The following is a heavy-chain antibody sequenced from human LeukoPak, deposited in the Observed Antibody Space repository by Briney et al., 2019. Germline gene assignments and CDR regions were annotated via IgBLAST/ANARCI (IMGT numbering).Heavy chain of an antibody. J-gene: IGHJ4*02. D-gene: IGHD3-10*01. Sequence: GGSLRLSCAASGFTFSSYWMHWVRHLPGKGLEWVSAISGSGGSTYYADSVKGRFTISRDNSKNTLYLQMNSLRAEDTAVYYCAKDTSYGSGSYYNDYWGQGTLVTVSS. CDR1: GFTFSSYW. V-gene: IGHV3-23*01. CDR2: ISGSGGST. CDR3: AKDTSYGSGSYYNDY.